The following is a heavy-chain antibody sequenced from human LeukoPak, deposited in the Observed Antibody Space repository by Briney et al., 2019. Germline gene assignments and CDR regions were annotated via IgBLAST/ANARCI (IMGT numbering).Heavy chain of an antibody. D-gene: IGHD2-2*02. J-gene: IGHJ5*02. CDR2: IYYSGST. V-gene: IGHV4-61*08. CDR1: GGSISSGDYY. Sequence: SETLSLTCTVSGGSISSGDYYWSWIRQPPGKGLEWIGYIYYSGSTNYNPSLKSRVTISVDTSKNQFSLKLSSVTAADTAVYYCARSRICSSTSCYTWEYWFDPWGQGTLVTVSS. CDR3: ARSRICSSTSCYTWEYWFDP.